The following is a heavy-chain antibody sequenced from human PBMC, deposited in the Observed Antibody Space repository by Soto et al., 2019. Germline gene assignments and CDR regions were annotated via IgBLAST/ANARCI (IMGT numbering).Heavy chain of an antibody. J-gene: IGHJ5*02. V-gene: IGHV4-4*02. CDR1: GGSITSSNW. D-gene: IGHD2-21*01. CDR3: ARGSMVIHNWFDP. Sequence: SETLSLTCVVSGGSITSSNWWSWVRQSPGKGLEWIGEIYHRGSTNYNPSLNSRVTISVDKSKNQFSLKLNSVTAADTAVYYCARGSMVIHNWFDPWGQGTLVTVSS. CDR2: IYHRGST.